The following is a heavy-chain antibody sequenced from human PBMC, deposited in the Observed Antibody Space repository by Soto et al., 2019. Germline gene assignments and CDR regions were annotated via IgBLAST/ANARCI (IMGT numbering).Heavy chain of an antibody. CDR2: ISGSGGGT. J-gene: IGHJ4*02. CDR1: GFTFTSYA. CDR3: AKCMGSTTCRNFDD. V-gene: IGHV3-23*01. Sequence: EVQLLESGGGLIQPGGSLRLSCAASGFTFTSYAMGWVRQAPGTGLEWVSRISGSGGGTDYADSVKGRFTISRDNSKNTLYLQMSSLRAEDTAVYFCAKCMGSTTCRNFDDWGQGTLVAVSS. D-gene: IGHD2-8*01.